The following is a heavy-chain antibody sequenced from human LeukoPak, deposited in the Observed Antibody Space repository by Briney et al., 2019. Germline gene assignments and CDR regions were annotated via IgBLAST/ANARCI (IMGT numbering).Heavy chain of an antibody. J-gene: IGHJ1*01. CDR2: IWYDGSNK. CDR1: GFTFSTYG. D-gene: IGHD6-19*01. Sequence: PGGSLRLSCAVSGFTFSTYGMHWVRQAPGKGLEWVAAIWYDGSNKLYADSVKGRFTISRDISKNTLFLQMNSLTVEDTAVYYCTKSGSAWAFFQDWGQGTLVTVSS. V-gene: IGHV3-33*08. CDR3: TKSGSAWAFFQD.